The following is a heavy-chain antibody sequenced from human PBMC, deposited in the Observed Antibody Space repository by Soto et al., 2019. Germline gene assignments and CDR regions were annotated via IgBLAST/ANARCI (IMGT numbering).Heavy chain of an antibody. CDR2: INPDSGDT. V-gene: IGHV1-2*02. J-gene: IGHJ3*01. Sequence: QVQLVQSGAEVKQPGASVKVSCKTSGYTFTGYYIHWVRQAPRQGLEWMGWINPDSGDTKFAQNFQGGVPMTRDTSINSAYMELSRLRSDDTAVYYCARDGISGTRRHGFDLWGLGSMVSVSA. CDR3: ARDGISGTRRHGFDL. CDR1: GYTFTGYY. D-gene: IGHD1-20*01.